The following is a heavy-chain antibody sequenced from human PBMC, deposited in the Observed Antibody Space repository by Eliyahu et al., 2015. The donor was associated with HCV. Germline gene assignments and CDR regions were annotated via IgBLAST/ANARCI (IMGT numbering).Heavy chain of an antibody. CDR1: GFXFSTYA. V-gene: IGHV3-23*01. J-gene: IGHJ6*02. Sequence: EVQLLESGGGLVQPGGSLXLSCXASGFXFSTYAMTWVRQXPGKGAEXVXVIXGRGDTTYYADSVKGRFTISRDNSKNTLYLQMSSLRAEDTAVYYCAKDLGGNDDYYGMDVWGQGTTVTVSS. CDR3: AKDLGGNDDYYGMDV. D-gene: IGHD5-12*01. CDR2: IXGRGDTT.